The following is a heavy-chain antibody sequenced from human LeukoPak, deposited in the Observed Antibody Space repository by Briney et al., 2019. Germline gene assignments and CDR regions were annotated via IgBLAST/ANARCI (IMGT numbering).Heavy chain of an antibody. CDR2: IYYSGST. CDR3: TADYCSGTSCHYYYYMDV. CDR1: GGSISSYY. V-gene: IGHV4-59*01. J-gene: IGHJ6*03. Sequence: SETLSLTCTVSGGSISSYYWTWIRQPPGKGLEWIGYIYYSGSTNHNPSLKSRVTISVDTSKNQFSLKLSSVTAADTAVYYCTADYCSGTSCHYYYYMDVWGKGTTVTVSS. D-gene: IGHD2-2*01.